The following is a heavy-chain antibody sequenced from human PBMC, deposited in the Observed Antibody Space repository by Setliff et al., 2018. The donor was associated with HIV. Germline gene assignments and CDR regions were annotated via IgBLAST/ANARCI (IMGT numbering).Heavy chain of an antibody. CDR1: GGSFSSGQYY. CDR3: ARDQRNSVSCYLYSWFDP. Sequence: PSETLSLTCTVSGGSFSSGQYYWTWIRQPAGKGLEWIGHTHSSGSSRYNPSLESRVTISVDPSKNQFSLKLTSVTVADTAVYYCARDQRNSVSCYLYSWFDPWGQGTLVTVSS. D-gene: IGHD1-26*01. V-gene: IGHV4-61*10. CDR2: THSSGSS. J-gene: IGHJ5*02.